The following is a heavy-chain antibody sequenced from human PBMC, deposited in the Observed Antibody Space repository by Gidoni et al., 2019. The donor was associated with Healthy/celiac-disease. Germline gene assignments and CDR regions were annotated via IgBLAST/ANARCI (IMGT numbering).Heavy chain of an antibody. CDR3: ARGPSLLWFGELFF. CDR1: GGSFSGYY. CDR2: INHSGST. Sequence: QVQLQQWGAGLLKPSETLSLTCAVYGGSFSGYYWSWIRQPPGKGLEWIGEINHSGSTNYNPSLKSRVTISVDTSKNQFSLKLSSVTAADTAVYYCARGPSLLWFGELFFWGQGTLVTVS. J-gene: IGHJ4*02. D-gene: IGHD3-10*01. V-gene: IGHV4-34*01.